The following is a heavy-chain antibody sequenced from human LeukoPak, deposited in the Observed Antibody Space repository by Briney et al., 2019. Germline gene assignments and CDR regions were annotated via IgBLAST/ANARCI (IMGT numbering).Heavy chain of an antibody. CDR2: IIPILGIA. D-gene: IGHD4-17*01. J-gene: IGHJ4*02. CDR1: GYTFTSYD. CDR3: ARGINYGDYDY. Sequence: SVKVSCKASGYTFTSYDVNWVRQAPGQGLEWMGRIIPILGIANYAQKFQGRVTITADKSTSTAYMELSSLRSEDTAVYYCARGINYGDYDYWGQGTLVTVSS. V-gene: IGHV1-69*04.